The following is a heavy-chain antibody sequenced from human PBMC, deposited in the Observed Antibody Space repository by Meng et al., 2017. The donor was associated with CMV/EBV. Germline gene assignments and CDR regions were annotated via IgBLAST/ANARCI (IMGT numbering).Heavy chain of an antibody. CDR3: AKNHEYGSGSYLGLDY. D-gene: IGHD3-10*01. CDR1: GFTVSSNY. V-gene: IGHV3-66*01. J-gene: IGHJ4*02. Sequence: GESLKISCAASGFTVSSNYMSWVRQAPGKGLEWVSLIYSDGTTYYADSVKGRFTISRDNSKNTLYLQMNSLRAEDTAVYYCAKNHEYGSGSYLGLDYWGQGTLVTVSS. CDR2: IYSDGTT.